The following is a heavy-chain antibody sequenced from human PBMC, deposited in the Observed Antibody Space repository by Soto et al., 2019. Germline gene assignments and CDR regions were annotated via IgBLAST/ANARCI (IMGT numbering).Heavy chain of an antibody. D-gene: IGHD3-22*01. J-gene: IGHJ4*02. Sequence: ASVKVSCKASGYTFTSYGISWVRQAPGQGLEWMGWINPNSGGTNYAQKFQGWVTMTRDTSISTAYMELSRLRSDDTAVYYCAVTYYYDSSGYYFPDYWGQGTLVTVSS. CDR3: AVTYYYDSSGYYFPDY. V-gene: IGHV1-2*04. CDR1: GYTFTSYG. CDR2: INPNSGGT.